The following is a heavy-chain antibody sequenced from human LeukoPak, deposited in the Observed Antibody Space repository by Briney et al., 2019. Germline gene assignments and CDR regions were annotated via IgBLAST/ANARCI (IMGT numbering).Heavy chain of an antibody. Sequence: GGSLRLSCAASGFTFSNAWMSWVRQAPGKGLEWVGRIKSKTDGGTTDYAAPVKGRFTISRDDSKNTLYLQMNSLKTEDTAVYYRTTMTYYGDYFDYWGQGTLVTVSS. D-gene: IGHD3-3*01. CDR3: TTMTYYGDYFDY. J-gene: IGHJ4*02. V-gene: IGHV3-15*01. CDR1: GFTFSNAW. CDR2: IKSKTDGGTT.